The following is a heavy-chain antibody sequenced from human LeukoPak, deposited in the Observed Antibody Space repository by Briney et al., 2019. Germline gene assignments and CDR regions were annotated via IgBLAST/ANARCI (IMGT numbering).Heavy chain of an antibody. V-gene: IGHV3-21*01. J-gene: IGHJ4*02. Sequence: GGSLRLSCAASGFTFSSYSMNWVRQAPGKGLEWVSSISSSSSYIYYADSVKGRFTISRDNAKNSLYLQMNSLRAEDTAVYYCARDGGRTNGVCYYWGQGTLVTVSS. CDR1: GFTFSSYS. CDR3: ARDGGRTNGVCYY. CDR2: ISSSSSYI. D-gene: IGHD2-8*01.